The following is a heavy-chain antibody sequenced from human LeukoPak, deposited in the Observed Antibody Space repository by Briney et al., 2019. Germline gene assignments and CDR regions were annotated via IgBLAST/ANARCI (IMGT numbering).Heavy chain of an antibody. Sequence: SETLSLTCSVSGGSISSAVHYWAWIRQPPGKGLECSGTISYSWTTYYTPSLKSRVTISVDTSKNQFSLMLRSVTADDTAAYYCARGRIREDWFDPWGQGTLVTVSS. J-gene: IGHJ5*02. CDR2: ISYSWTT. CDR3: ARGRIREDWFDP. CDR1: GGSISSAVHY. V-gene: IGHV4-39*01.